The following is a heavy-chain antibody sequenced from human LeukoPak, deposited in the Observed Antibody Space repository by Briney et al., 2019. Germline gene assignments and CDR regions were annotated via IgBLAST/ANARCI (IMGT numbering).Heavy chain of an antibody. J-gene: IGHJ6*03. Sequence: GSLRLSCAASGFTFSSYWMSWVRQAPGKGLEWVANIKQDGSEKYYVDSVKGRFTISRDNAKNSLYLQMNSLRAEDTAVYYCARLPGIAAAGYYYYYYMDVWGKGTTVTVSS. CDR1: GFTFSSYW. CDR2: IKQDGSEK. V-gene: IGHV3-7*01. D-gene: IGHD6-13*01. CDR3: ARLPGIAAAGYYYYYYMDV.